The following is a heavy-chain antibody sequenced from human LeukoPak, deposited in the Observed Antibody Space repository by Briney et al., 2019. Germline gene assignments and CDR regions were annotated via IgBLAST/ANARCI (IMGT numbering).Heavy chain of an antibody. V-gene: IGHV4-34*01. J-gene: IGHJ5*02. Sequence: PSETLSLTCAVYGGSFSGYYWSWIRQPPGKGLEWIGEINHSGSTNYNPSLKSRVTMSVDTSKNQFSLKLSSVTAADTAVYYCARERYGDYKNWFDPWGQGTLVTVSS. CDR1: GGSFSGYY. CDR3: ARERYGDYKNWFDP. D-gene: IGHD4-17*01. CDR2: INHSGST.